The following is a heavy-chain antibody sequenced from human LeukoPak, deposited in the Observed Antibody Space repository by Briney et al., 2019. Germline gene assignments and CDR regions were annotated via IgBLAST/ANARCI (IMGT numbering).Heavy chain of an antibody. CDR2: ISSSSSTI. CDR1: GFTFSSYS. CDR3: ASDSLYPDAFDI. V-gene: IGHV3-48*04. D-gene: IGHD2-2*01. J-gene: IGHJ3*02. Sequence: GGSLRLSCAASGFTFSSYSMNWVRQAPGKGLEWVSYISSSSSTIYYADSVKGRFTISRDNAKNSLYLQMNSLRAEDTAAYYCASDSLYPDAFDIWAQGTMLTVSS.